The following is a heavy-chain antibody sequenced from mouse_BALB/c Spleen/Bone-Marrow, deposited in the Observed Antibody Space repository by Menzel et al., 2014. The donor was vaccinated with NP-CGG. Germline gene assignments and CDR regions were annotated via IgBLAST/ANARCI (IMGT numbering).Heavy chain of an antibody. CDR1: GYTFTSYW. J-gene: IGHJ4*01. D-gene: IGHD1-1*01. V-gene: IGHV1-5*01. CDR2: IYPGNSDT. Sequence: EVKLQESGTVLARPGASVKMSCKASGYTFTSYWMHWVKQRPGQGLEWIGAIYPGNSDTSYNQKFKGKAKLTAVTSTSTAYMELSSLTNEDSAVYYCTRYPYYYGSRNYYAMDYWGQRTSVTVSS. CDR3: TRYPYYYGSRNYYAMDY.